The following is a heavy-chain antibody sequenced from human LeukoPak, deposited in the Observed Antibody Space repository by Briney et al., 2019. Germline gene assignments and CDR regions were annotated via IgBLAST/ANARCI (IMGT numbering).Heavy chain of an antibody. V-gene: IGHV1-69*04. CDR1: GGTFSSYA. D-gene: IGHD2-2*01. CDR2: IIPILGIA. J-gene: IGHJ4*02. CDR3: ARDSRVVVPAAMVPLSY. Sequence: ASVKVSCKASGGTFSSYAISWVRQAPGQGLEWMGRIIPILGIANYAQKFQGRVTITADKSTSTAYMELSSLRSEDTAVYYCARDSRVVVPAAMVPLSYWGQGTLVTVS.